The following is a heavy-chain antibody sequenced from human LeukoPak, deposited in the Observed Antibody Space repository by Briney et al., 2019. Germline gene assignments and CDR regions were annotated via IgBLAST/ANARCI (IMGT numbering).Heavy chain of an antibody. CDR3: ARVSKAGGSGWTYYFDY. CDR1: GYTFTTYG. V-gene: IGHV1-18*01. CDR2: INPYNGNR. J-gene: IGHJ4*02. Sequence: ASVTVSCKASGYTFTTYGVTWVRQAPGQGLECMGWINPYNGNRDSAQNFQGRVTMTTDTSTSTAYMELRSLRSYDTAVYYCARVSKAGGSGWTYYFDYWGQGTLVTVSS. D-gene: IGHD6-19*01.